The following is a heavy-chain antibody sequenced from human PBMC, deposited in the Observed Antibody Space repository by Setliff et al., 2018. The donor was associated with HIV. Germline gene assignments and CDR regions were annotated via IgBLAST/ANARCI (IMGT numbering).Heavy chain of an antibody. D-gene: IGHD1-1*01. CDR2: INYNNGDT. CDR3: ALANIVSTARWNH. CDR1: GYIFSAYY. V-gene: IGHV1-2*02. J-gene: IGHJ4*02. Sequence: ASVKVSCKTSGYIFSAYYVHWLRRAPGQGLEWMGWINYNNGDTKYAERFQGRVTMTRDTSISAVYMDLNRLTSDDTAVYYCALANIVSTARWNHWGRGTLVTVSS.